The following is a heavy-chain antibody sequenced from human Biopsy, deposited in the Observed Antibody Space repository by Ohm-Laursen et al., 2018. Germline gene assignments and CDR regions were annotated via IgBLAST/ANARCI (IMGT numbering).Heavy chain of an antibody. CDR3: ARDPGYDFWSGSDPFDI. V-gene: IGHV1-18*04. Sequence: GASVKVSCKISGYTFTAYGISWGREAPGQGLGWMGWISTYNDDTNIAQKFQGRVSMTTDTSTRTAYMELRSLRSGDTAIYFCARDPGYDFWSGSDPFDIWGQGTLVTVS. D-gene: IGHD3-3*01. CDR2: ISTYNDDT. J-gene: IGHJ3*02. CDR1: GYTFTAYG.